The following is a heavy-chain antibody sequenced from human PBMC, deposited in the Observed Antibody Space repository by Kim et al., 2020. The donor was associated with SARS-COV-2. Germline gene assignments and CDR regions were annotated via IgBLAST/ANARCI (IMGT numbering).Heavy chain of an antibody. CDR1: GFTFSSYA. V-gene: IGHV3-30-3*01. CDR2: ISYYGSNK. CDR3: ARDYYDSSGYYYLYYYYGMDV. D-gene: IGHD3-22*01. Sequence: GGSLRLSCAASGFTFSSYAMHWVRQAPGKGLEWVAVISYYGSNKYYADSVKGRFTISRDNSKNTLYLQMNSLRAEDTAVYYCARDYYDSSGYYYLYYYYGMDVWGQGTTVTVSS. J-gene: IGHJ6*02.